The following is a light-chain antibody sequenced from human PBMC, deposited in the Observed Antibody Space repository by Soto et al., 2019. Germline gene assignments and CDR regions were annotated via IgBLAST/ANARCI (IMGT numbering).Light chain of an antibody. CDR1: QTVTSNY. Sequence: IVLTQSPGTLSLSPGERATLSCRASQTVTSNYLAWYQQKPGQAPSLLFFGASIRATGIPDRFSGSGSGTDFTLTISRLEHEEFAVYYCHQYGSSPGTFGQGTKVDIK. V-gene: IGKV3-20*01. J-gene: IGKJ1*01. CDR3: HQYGSSPGT. CDR2: GAS.